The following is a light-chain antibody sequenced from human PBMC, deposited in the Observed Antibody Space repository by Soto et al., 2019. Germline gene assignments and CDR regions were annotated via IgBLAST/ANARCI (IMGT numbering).Light chain of an antibody. CDR2: EVS. V-gene: IGLV2-23*02. J-gene: IGLJ1*01. CDR1: SSDVGSYNL. Sequence: QSALTQPASVSGSPGQSITISCTGTSSDVGSYNLVSWYQQLPGKAPKLMIYEVSKRPSGVSNRFSGSKSGNTASLTISGLQAEDEADYYCCSYAGSSSYVFGTGTKVTGL. CDR3: CSYAGSSSYV.